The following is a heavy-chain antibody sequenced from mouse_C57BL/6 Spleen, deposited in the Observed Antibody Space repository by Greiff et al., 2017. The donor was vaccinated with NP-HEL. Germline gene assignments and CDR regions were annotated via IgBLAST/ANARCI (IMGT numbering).Heavy chain of an antibody. CDR3: ARSFYGNYEYFDV. J-gene: IGHJ1*03. V-gene: IGHV1-31*01. D-gene: IGHD2-1*01. CDR2: IYPYNGVS. CDR1: GYSFTGYY. Sequence: VQLQQSGPELVKPGASVKISCKASGYSFTGYYMHWVKQSHGNILDWIGYIYPYNGVSSYNQKFKGKATLTVDKSSSTAYMQLNSLTSEDSAVYYCARSFYGNYEYFDVWGTGTTVTVSS.